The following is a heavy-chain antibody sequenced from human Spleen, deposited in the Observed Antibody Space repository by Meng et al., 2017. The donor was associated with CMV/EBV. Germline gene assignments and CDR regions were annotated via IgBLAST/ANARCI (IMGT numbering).Heavy chain of an antibody. CDR1: GYHFASQW. CDR3: ARHQSGEAVAGSPLDY. Sequence: KVSCKGSGYHFASQWIGWVRQMPGKGLEWMGLVYPGDSETSYSPSFQGQVTISANKSISTAYLQWSSLKASDTAMYYCARHQSGEAVAGSPLDYWGQGTLVTVSS. D-gene: IGHD6-19*01. J-gene: IGHJ4*02. V-gene: IGHV5-51*01. CDR2: VYPGDSET.